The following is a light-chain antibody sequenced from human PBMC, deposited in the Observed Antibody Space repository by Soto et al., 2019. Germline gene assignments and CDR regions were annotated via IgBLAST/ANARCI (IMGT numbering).Light chain of an antibody. CDR1: QSVSSY. CDR2: DAS. CDR3: QQRSNWPLT. Sequence: EIVLTQSPATLALSPGERATLSCRASQSVSSYLAWYQQKSGHAPRLLIYDASNRATGIPARFSGSGSGTDFTLTISSLEPEDFAVYYCQQRSNWPLTFGGGTKVDIK. J-gene: IGKJ4*01. V-gene: IGKV3-11*01.